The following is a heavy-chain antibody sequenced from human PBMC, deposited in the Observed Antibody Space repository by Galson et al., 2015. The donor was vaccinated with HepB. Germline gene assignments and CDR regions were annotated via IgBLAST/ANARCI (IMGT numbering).Heavy chain of an antibody. Sequence: SLRLSCAASGFTFSSYSMNWVRQAPGKGLEWVSSISSSSSYIYYADSVKGRFTISRDNAKNSLYLQMNSLRAEDTAVYYCARDGRYFDWSMGYYYYYYGMDVWGQGTTVTVSS. CDR3: ARDGRYFDWSMGYYYYYYGMDV. J-gene: IGHJ6*02. CDR2: ISSSSSYI. D-gene: IGHD3-9*01. V-gene: IGHV3-21*01. CDR1: GFTFSSYS.